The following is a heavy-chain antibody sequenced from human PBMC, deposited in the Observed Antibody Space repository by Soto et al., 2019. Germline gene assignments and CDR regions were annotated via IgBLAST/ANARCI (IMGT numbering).Heavy chain of an antibody. CDR1: GFTFSSYG. Sequence: QVQLVESGGGVVQPGRSLRLSCAASGFTFSSYGMHWVRQATGKGLEWVAVIWYDGSNKYYADSVKGRFTISRDNSKNTLYLQMNSLRAEDTAVYYCARDAVGYYYDSSGTTSYYYGMDVWGQGTTVTVSS. V-gene: IGHV3-33*01. CDR3: ARDAVGYYYDSSGTTSYYYGMDV. D-gene: IGHD3-22*01. J-gene: IGHJ6*02. CDR2: IWYDGSNK.